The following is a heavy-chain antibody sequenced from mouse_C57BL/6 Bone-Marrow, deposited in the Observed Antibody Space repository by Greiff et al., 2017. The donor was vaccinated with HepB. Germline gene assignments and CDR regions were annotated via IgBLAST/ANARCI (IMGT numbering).Heavy chain of an antibody. V-gene: IGHV14-3*01. CDR1: GFNFKNTY. Sequence: VQLQQSVAELVRPGASVKLSCTASGFNFKNTYMHWVKQRPEQGLEWIGRIDPANGNTKYAPKFQGKATITADTSSNTAYLQLSSLTSEDTAIYYCARTYYSSFAYWGQGTLVTVSA. D-gene: IGHD2-12*01. CDR2: IDPANGNT. CDR3: ARTYYSSFAY. J-gene: IGHJ3*01.